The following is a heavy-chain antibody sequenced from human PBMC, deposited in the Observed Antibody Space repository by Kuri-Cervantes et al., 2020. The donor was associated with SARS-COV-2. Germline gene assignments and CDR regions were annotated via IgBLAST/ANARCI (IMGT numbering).Heavy chain of an antibody. V-gene: IGHV3-30-3*01. Sequence: GESLKISCAASGFTFSSYAMHWVRQAPGKGLEWVAVISYDGSNKYYADSVKGRFTISRDNSKNTLYLQMNSLGAEDTAVYYCARDGRGSSSEWFDPWGQGTLVTVSS. CDR1: GFTFSSYA. CDR3: ARDGRGSSSEWFDP. D-gene: IGHD6-6*01. CDR2: ISYDGSNK. J-gene: IGHJ5*02.